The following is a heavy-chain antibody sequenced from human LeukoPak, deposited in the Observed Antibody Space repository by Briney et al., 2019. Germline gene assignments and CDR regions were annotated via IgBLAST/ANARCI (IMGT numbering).Heavy chain of an antibody. D-gene: IGHD5-24*01. J-gene: IGHJ4*02. CDR3: AGDSRDGYNFRVGGY. CDR1: GFSISSSSYY. V-gene: IGHV4-39*07. CDR2: IYYSGST. Sequence: PSETLSLTCTVSGFSISSSSYYWGWIRQPPGKGLEWIGSIYYSGSTYYNPSLKSRVTISVDTSKNQFSLKLSSVTAADTAVYYCAGDSRDGYNFRVGGYWGQGTLVTVSS.